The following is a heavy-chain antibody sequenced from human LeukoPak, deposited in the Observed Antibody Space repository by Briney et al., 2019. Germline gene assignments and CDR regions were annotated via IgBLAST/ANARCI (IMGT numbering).Heavy chain of an antibody. CDR3: ATDRSIGYSSGWYGGGFDY. J-gene: IGHJ4*02. CDR1: GYTLTELS. Sequence: ASVKVSCKVSGYTLTELSMHWVRQAPGKGLEWMGGFDPEDGETIYAQKFQGRVTMTEDTSTDTAYMELSSLRSEDTAVYYCATDRSIGYSSGWYGGGFDYWGQGTLVTVSS. D-gene: IGHD6-19*01. V-gene: IGHV1-24*01. CDR2: FDPEDGET.